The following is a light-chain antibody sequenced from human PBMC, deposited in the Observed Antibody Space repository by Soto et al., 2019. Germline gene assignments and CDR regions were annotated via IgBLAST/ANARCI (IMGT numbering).Light chain of an antibody. V-gene: IGKV1-5*03. J-gene: IGKJ1*01. CDR1: QSISPW. Sequence: DIQMTQSPSTLSASVGDRVTITCRASQSISPWLAWYQQKPGKAPKLLIYKASSLGSGVPSRFSGSGSGTEFTLTISSLQPDDLATYYFQQYNTYSRTFGQGTKVEIK. CDR3: QQYNTYSRT. CDR2: KAS.